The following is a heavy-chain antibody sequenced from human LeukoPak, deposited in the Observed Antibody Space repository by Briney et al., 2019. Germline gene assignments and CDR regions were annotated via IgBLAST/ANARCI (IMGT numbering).Heavy chain of an antibody. CDR1: GGSISSSSYS. Sequence: SETLSLTCTVSGGSISSSSYSWGWIRQPPGKGLEWIGYIYYSGSTNYNPSLKSRVTISVDTSKNQFSLKLSSVTAADTAVYYCARASYGSGSYYNYYYYYYMDVWGKGTTVTISS. CDR2: IYYSGST. D-gene: IGHD3-10*01. V-gene: IGHV4-61*05. CDR3: ARASYGSGSYYNYYYYYYMDV. J-gene: IGHJ6*03.